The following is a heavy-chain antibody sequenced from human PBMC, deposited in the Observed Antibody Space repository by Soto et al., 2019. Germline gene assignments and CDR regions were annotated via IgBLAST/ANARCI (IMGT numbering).Heavy chain of an antibody. CDR2: ISADGDRK. CDR3: ARRAYFFDGTGSHGFDI. Sequence: EGQLLESGGGSRQPGESLRLSCVASTYNIANYAANWVRQAPGKGPEWVSAISADGDRKYYEESLKGRFTISKDGSKNVVYLEVKRLTTEDPALYYCARRAYFFDGTGSHGFDIWGQGTLVTVSS. J-gene: IGHJ3*02. V-gene: IGHV3-23*01. D-gene: IGHD2-21*01. CDR1: TYNIANYA.